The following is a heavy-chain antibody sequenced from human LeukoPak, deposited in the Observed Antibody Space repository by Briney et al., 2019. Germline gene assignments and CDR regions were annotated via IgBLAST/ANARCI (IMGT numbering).Heavy chain of an antibody. J-gene: IGHJ4*02. CDR3: ARGRHYDILTGYYNERYFDY. V-gene: IGHV4-34*01. D-gene: IGHD3-9*01. CDR1: GGSFSGYY. Sequence: PSETLSLTCAVYGGSFSGYYWNWIRQPPGKGLEWIGEINHSGSTNYNPSLKSRVTISVDTSKNGFSLKLSSVTAADTAVYYCARGRHYDILTGYYNERYFDYWGQGTLVTVSS. CDR2: INHSGST.